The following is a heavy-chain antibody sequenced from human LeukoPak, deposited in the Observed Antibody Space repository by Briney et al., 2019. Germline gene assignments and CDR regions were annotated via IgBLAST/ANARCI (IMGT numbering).Heavy chain of an antibody. Sequence: PSETLSLTCTASGGSITTFYWSWIRQTPGTGLEWIGSIYYSGSTIYNPSLKSRVTISVDTSKNQFSLKLSSVTAADTAVYYCARDGTPVAGYYNYYMDVWGKGTTVTVSS. CDR3: ARDGTPVAGYYNYYMDV. CDR2: IYYSGST. CDR1: GGSITTFY. V-gene: IGHV4-59*01. J-gene: IGHJ6*03. D-gene: IGHD6-19*01.